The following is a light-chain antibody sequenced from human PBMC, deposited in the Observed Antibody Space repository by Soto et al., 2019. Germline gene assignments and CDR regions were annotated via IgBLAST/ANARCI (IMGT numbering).Light chain of an antibody. J-gene: IGLJ3*02. Sequence: QAVVTQSPSASGTPGQRVTISCSGSSSNIGSNIVNWYQQLPGTAPKLLIYSNNQRPSGVPDRFSGSKSGTSASLAISGLQSEDEADYYCAAWDDSLNGVVFGGGTKVTVL. CDR2: SNN. CDR1: SSNIGSNI. CDR3: AAWDDSLNGVV. V-gene: IGLV1-44*01.